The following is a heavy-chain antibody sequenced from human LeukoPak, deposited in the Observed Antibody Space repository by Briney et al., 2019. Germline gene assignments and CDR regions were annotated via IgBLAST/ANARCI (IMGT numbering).Heavy chain of an antibody. CDR3: AKVNGYCSGGSCYSTGSYYYHGMDV. CDR1: GFTFSSYA. CDR2: ISDSGGTT. V-gene: IGHV3-23*01. J-gene: IGHJ6*04. D-gene: IGHD2-15*01. Sequence: GGSLRLSCAASGFTFSSYAMSWVRQAPGKGLEWVSDISDSGGTTYYADSVKGRFTVSRDSSKNTLYLQMNSLRAEDTAGYYCAKVNGYCSGGSCYSTGSYYYHGMDVWGKGTTVTVSS.